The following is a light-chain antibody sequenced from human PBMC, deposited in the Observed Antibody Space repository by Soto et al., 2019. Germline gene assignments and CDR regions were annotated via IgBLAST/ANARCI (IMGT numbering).Light chain of an antibody. CDR2: VAS. V-gene: IGKV1-39*01. CDR1: QTISRS. Sequence: DIQMTQSPSSLSAYVGDRVTITCRASQTISRSLHWYQQRPGKGPKLLIYVASTLESGFPSRFSGSGSGTDFTLPISVLQPEDSATYYYKKSDNTPLTFGQGTKVEI. CDR3: KKSDNTPLT. J-gene: IGKJ2*01.